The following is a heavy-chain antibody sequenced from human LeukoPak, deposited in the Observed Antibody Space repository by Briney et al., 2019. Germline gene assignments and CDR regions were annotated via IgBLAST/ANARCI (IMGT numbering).Heavy chain of an antibody. CDR3: ARSVATILAGTTTVRSRAFDY. CDR2: ITSGSSTI. D-gene: IGHD5-12*01. J-gene: IGHJ4*02. Sequence: GGSLRLSCAASGFTFSSYAMSWVRQAPGKGLEWVSYITSGSSTIYYADSVKGRFTISRDNAKNSLYLQMNSLRAEDTAVYYCARSVATILAGTTTVRSRAFDYWGQGTLVTVSS. CDR1: GFTFSSYA. V-gene: IGHV3-48*01.